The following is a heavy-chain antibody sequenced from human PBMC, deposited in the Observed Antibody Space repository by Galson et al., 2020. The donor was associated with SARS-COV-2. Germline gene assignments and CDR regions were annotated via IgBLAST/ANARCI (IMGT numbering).Heavy chain of an antibody. J-gene: IGHJ4*02. CDR1: VYTFTNYV. D-gene: IGHD3-22*01. Sequence: ASVKVSCKASVYTFTNYVVSWVRQAPGQGLEWMGWISGYNGNTNYAQNLQDRVTMTTDTSTSTVYMELRRLSSDDTAIYHCARDDYDSSGYYFDHWGQGTLGAVSS. V-gene: IGHV1-18*01. CDR2: ISGYNGNT. CDR3: ARDDYDSSGYYFDH.